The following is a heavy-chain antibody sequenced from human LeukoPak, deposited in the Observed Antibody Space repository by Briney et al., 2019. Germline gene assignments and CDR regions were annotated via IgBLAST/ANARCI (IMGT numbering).Heavy chain of an antibody. D-gene: IGHD3-16*01. V-gene: IGHV1-2*02. J-gene: IGHJ4*02. CDR1: GYTFTGYY. Sequence: ASVKVSCKASGYTFTGYYMHWVRQAPGQGLEWMGWINPNSGGTNYAQKFQGRVTMTRDTSISTAYMELSRLRSDDTAVYYCARDFGVTNYHFDYWGQGTLVTVSS. CDR3: ARDFGVTNYHFDY. CDR2: INPNSGGT.